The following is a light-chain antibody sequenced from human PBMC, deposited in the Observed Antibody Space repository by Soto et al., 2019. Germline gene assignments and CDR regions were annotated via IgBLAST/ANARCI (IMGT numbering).Light chain of an antibody. V-gene: IGKV1-5*01. Sequence: DIQMTQSPSTLSASVGDRVTITCRASKSISGWLAWYQQKPGTAPKLLIYDASNLESGVPSRFSGSGSGTEFTLTISSLQPDDFATCYCQQYYTFWTFGQGTKVDIK. J-gene: IGKJ1*01. CDR3: QQYYTFWT. CDR2: DAS. CDR1: KSISGW.